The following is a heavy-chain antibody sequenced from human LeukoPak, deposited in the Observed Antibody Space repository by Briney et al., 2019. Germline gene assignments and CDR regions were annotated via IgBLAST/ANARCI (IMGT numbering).Heavy chain of an antibody. J-gene: IGHJ4*02. CDR3: VRDGVAAPEEFDY. D-gene: IGHD2-15*01. Sequence: SCKASGYTFTAYYMHWVRQAPGQGLEWMGWISDSGATNYVQKFPGRVTMTRDTSISTAYMELSRLRSDDTAVYYCVRDGVAAPEEFDYWGQGTLVTVSS. CDR1: GYTFTAYY. CDR2: ISDSGAT. V-gene: IGHV1-2*02.